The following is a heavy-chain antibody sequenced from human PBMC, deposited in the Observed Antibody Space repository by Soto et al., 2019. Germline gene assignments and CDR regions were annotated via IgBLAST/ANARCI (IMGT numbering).Heavy chain of an antibody. V-gene: IGHV1-69*01. CDR1: GGTFSSYA. J-gene: IGHJ6*02. CDR2: IIPIFGTA. D-gene: IGHD2-2*01. Sequence: QLQLVQSGAEVKKPGSSVKVSCKASGGTFSSYAISWVRQAPGQGLEWMGGIIPIFGTANYAQKFQGRVTITADESTSTAYMELSSLRSEDTAVYYCAREYCSSTSCLVYYYYGMDVWGHGTTVTVSS. CDR3: AREYCSSTSCLVYYYYGMDV.